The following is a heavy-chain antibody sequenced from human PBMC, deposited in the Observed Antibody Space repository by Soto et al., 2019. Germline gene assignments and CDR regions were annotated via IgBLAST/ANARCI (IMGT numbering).Heavy chain of an antibody. J-gene: IGHJ4*02. CDR1: GFTFSRYD. V-gene: IGHV3-13*01. Sequence: PGGSLRLSCAASGFTFSRYDMHWVRQVTGKGLEWVSAVGTTDDTYYAASVRGRFTISRDDAKNSVYLQMNSLRVEDTAVYYCARGRGYRFDYVEKNFDYWGQGTLVTVSS. D-gene: IGHD4-17*01. CDR2: VGTTDDT. CDR3: ARGRGYRFDYVEKNFDY.